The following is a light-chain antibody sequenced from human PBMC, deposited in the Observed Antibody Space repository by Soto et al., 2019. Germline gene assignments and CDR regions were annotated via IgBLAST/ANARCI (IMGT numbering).Light chain of an antibody. J-gene: IGLJ3*02. CDR1: SSDVGGYNY. CDR2: EVT. V-gene: IGLV2-14*01. CDR3: SSYTRSSTWV. Sequence: QSALTQPASVSGSPGQSITISCTGTSSDVGGYNYVSWYQQHPGKVPKLMICEVTKRPPGVSNRFSGSKSGNTASLTISGLQTEDEADYYCSSYTRSSTWVFGGGTKVTVL.